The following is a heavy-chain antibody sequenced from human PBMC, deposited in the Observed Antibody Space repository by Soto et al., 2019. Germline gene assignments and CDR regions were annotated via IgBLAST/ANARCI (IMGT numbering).Heavy chain of an antibody. V-gene: IGHV4-59*01. D-gene: IGHD6-13*01. CDR1: GGSMRNYF. CDR2: IHYSGTT. Sequence: PSETLSLTCTVSGGSMRNYFWTWIRQPPGKGLEWIGYIHYSGTTSFFPSYNPSLRSRVTISEDTSKNQFSLKLLPVTTADTAVYFCAAGEASSRNLAPYYLDFWGQGTLVTVSS. J-gene: IGHJ4*02. CDR3: AAGEASSRNLAPYYLDF.